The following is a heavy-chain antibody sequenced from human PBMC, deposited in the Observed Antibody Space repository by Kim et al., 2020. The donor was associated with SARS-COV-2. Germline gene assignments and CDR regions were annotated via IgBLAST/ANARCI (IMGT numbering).Heavy chain of an antibody. CDR3: AREGVFYYDSSGYYYYFDY. J-gene: IGHJ4*02. CDR1: GYTFTSYG. Sequence: ASVKVSCKASGYTFTSYGISWVRQAPGQGLEWMGWISAYNGNTNYAQKLQGRVTMTTDTSTSTAYMELRSLRSDDTAVYYCAREGVFYYDSSGYYYYFDYWGQGTLVTVSS. D-gene: IGHD3-22*01. CDR2: ISAYNGNT. V-gene: IGHV1-18*01.